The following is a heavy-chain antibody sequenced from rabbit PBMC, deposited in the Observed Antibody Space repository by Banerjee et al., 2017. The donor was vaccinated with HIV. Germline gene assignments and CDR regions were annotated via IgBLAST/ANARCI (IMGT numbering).Heavy chain of an antibody. CDR3: VRAGVYAGSSSYTGFDFNL. CDR2: IYAGSSGNT. Sequence: QEQLVESGGGLVQPEGSLTLTCKASGFDFSYTAMCWVRQAPGKGLEWIACIYAGSSGNTVYASWARGRFTISKTSSTTVTLQMTSLTAADTATYFCVRAGVYAGSSSYTGFDFNLWGPGTLVT. D-gene: IGHD8-1*01. V-gene: IGHV1S45*01. J-gene: IGHJ4*01. CDR1: GFDFSYTA.